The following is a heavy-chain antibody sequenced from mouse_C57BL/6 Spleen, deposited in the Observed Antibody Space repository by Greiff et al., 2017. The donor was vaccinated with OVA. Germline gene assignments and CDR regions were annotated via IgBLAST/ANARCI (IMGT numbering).Heavy chain of an antibody. CDR2: IDPSDSYT. D-gene: IGHD1-1*01. V-gene: IGHV1-59*01. CDR3: ARSFSSYEDY. Sequence: QVQLQQPGAELVRPGTSVKLSCKASGYTFTSYWMHWVKQRPGQGLEWIGVIDPSDSYTNYNQKFKGKATLTVDTSSSTAYMQLSSLTSEDSAVYYCARSFSSYEDYWGQGTTLTVSS. CDR1: GYTFTSYW. J-gene: IGHJ2*01.